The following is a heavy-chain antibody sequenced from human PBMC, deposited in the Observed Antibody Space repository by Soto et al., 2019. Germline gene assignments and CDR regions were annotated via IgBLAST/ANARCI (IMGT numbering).Heavy chain of an antibody. CDR3: EKNSGWFNT. CDR2: IDGSGGTT. J-gene: IGHJ5*02. V-gene: IGHV3-23*01. CDR1: GFPFSSTD. D-gene: IGHD3-10*01. Sequence: GGSLRLSCAASGFPFSSTDMTWVRQAPGKGLDWVSTIDGSGGTTYYADSVKCRFTISRDNSMNTVYLQMNSLRADDTALYYCEKNSGWFNTWGQGALVTVSS.